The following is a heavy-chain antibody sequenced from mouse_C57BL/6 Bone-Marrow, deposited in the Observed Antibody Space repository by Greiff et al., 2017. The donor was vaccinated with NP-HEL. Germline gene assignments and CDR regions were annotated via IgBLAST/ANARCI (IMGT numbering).Heavy chain of an antibody. CDR3: ARSGSSSFDD. V-gene: IGHV1-4*01. CDR1: GYTFTSYT. D-gene: IGHD1-1*01. CDR2: INPSSGYT. Sequence: LVESGAELARPGASVKMSCKASGYTFTSYTMHWVKQRPGQGLEWIGYINPSSGYTKYNQKFKDKATLTADKSSSTAYMQLSSLTSEDSAVYYCARSGSSSFDDWGQGTTLTVSS. J-gene: IGHJ2*01.